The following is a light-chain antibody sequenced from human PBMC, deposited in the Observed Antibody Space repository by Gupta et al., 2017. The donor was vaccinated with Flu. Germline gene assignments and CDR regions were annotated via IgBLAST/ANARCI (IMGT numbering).Light chain of an antibody. CDR2: EDN. Sequence: VQWYRQLPACAPILVIFEDNRRPSAVPDRFSGSIDSSSDSASPTISGMKTEDDADYYCQSSDNTGVVFGGGTRLTVL. V-gene: IGLV6-57*02. J-gene: IGLJ2*01. CDR3: QSSDNTGVV.